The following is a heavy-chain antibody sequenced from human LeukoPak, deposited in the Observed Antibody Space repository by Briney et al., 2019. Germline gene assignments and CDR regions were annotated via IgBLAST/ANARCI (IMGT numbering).Heavy chain of an antibody. J-gene: IGHJ4*02. Sequence: PGGALRLSCAASGFTFSSYSMNWLRQAPGKGLEWVSYISSSSSTIYYADSVKGRFTISRDNAENSLYLQMNSLRAEDTAVYYCATLGGLGANYWGQGTLVTVSS. V-gene: IGHV3-48*01. CDR1: GFTFSSYS. CDR3: ATLGGLGANY. CDR2: ISSSSSTI. D-gene: IGHD3/OR15-3a*01.